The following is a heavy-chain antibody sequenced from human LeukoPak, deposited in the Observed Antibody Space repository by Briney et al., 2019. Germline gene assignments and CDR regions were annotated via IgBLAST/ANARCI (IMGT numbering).Heavy chain of an antibody. J-gene: IGHJ4*02. CDR2: INTDGSST. CDR1: GFTFSSYW. D-gene: IGHD7-27*01. Sequence: GGSLRLSCAASGFTFSSYWMHWVRQAPGKGLVWVSRINTDGSSTSYADSVKGRFTISRDNAKNTLYLQMSGLGPDDTAMYYCLRGAWGSILDDWGQGSLVTVSS. CDR3: LRGAWGSILDD. V-gene: IGHV3-74*01.